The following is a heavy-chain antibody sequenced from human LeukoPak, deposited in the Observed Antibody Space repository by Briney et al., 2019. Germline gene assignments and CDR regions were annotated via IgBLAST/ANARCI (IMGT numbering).Heavy chain of an antibody. CDR1: GGSISSYY. J-gene: IGHJ3*02. V-gene: IGHV4-59*12. D-gene: IGHD3-16*01. Sequence: SETLSLTCTVSGGSISSYYWSWIRQPPGKGLEWIGYIYYSGSTNYNPSLKSRVTISVDTSKNQFSLKLSSVTAADTAVYYCARDDWGCFDIWGQGTMVTVSS. CDR3: ARDDWGCFDI. CDR2: IYYSGST.